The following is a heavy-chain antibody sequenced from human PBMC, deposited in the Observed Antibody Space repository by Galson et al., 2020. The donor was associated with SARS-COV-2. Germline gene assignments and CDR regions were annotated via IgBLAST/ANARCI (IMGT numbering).Heavy chain of an antibody. CDR2: IWYDGSNK. V-gene: IGHV3-33*01. CDR3: AGGKHCYFIY. J-gene: IGHJ4*02. D-gene: IGHD2-15*01. Sequence: GGSLRLSCAASGFTFSSYAMHWVRQAPGKGLEWVAVIWYDGSNKYYADSVKGRFTISRDNSKNTLYLQMNSLRAEDTAVYYCAGGKHCYFIYGGQGTLVIVSS. CDR1: GFTFSSYA.